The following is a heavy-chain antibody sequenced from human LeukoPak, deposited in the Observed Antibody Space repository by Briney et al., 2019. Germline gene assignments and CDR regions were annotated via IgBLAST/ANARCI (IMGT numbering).Heavy chain of an antibody. Sequence: ASVKVSCKTSGYTFTGYDINWVRQAPGQGLGWMGWMRSHSGDTHFAQKFQGRVTMTRDTSISTAFMELSSLRSEDTAVYYCARGEYSSSWYPFDYWGQGSPVTVSS. D-gene: IGHD6-13*01. CDR1: GYTFTGYD. CDR3: ARGEYSSSWYPFDY. J-gene: IGHJ4*02. CDR2: MRSHSGDT. V-gene: IGHV1-8*01.